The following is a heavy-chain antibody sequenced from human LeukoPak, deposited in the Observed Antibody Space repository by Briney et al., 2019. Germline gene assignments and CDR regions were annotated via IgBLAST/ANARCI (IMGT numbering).Heavy chain of an antibody. D-gene: IGHD6-19*01. V-gene: IGHV3-66*01. CDR1: GFTVSSNY. J-gene: IGHJ4*02. CDR2: IYSGGST. Sequence: GGSLRLSCAASGFTVSSNYMSWVRQAPGKGLEWVPVIYSGGSTYYADSVKGRFTISRDNSKNTLYLQMNSLRAEDTAVYYCAKDELAVAGAFDYWGQGTLVTVSS. CDR3: AKDELAVAGAFDY.